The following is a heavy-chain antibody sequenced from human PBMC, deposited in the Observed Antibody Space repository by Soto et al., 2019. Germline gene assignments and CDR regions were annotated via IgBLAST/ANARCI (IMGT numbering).Heavy chain of an antibody. D-gene: IGHD3-22*01. J-gene: IGHJ4*02. Sequence: QVQLQESGPGLVKPSQTLSLTCTVSGGSISSGGYYWSWIRQHPGKGLEWIGYIYYSGSTYYNPSLDSRVTISVDTSNNHFSLKLSSVTAADTAVYYCARSLWLGYDSSGYFDYWGQGTLVTVSS. V-gene: IGHV4-31*03. CDR1: GGSISSGGYY. CDR2: IYYSGST. CDR3: ARSLWLGYDSSGYFDY.